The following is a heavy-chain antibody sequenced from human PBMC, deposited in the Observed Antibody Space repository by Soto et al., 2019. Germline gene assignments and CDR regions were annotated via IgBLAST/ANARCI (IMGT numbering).Heavy chain of an antibody. Sequence: SETLSLTCTVSGGSISSYYWSWIRQPPGKGLEWIGYIYYSGSTNYNPSLKSRVTISVDTSKNQFSLKLSSVTAADTAVYYCARLMAYYDSSGYSSDYYYYGLAVPGQGSTVTVSS. V-gene: IGHV4-59*01. CDR3: ARLMAYYDSSGYSSDYYYYGLAV. CDR2: IYYSGST. D-gene: IGHD3-22*01. J-gene: IGHJ6*02. CDR1: GGSISSYY.